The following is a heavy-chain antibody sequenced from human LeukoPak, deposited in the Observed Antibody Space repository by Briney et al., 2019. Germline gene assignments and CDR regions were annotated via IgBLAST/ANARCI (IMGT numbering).Heavy chain of an antibody. D-gene: IGHD4-17*01. CDR3: AKEARWTVTTTYYFDY. CDR2: ISGSGGST. CDR1: GGSFSGYY. V-gene: IGHV3-23*01. J-gene: IGHJ4*02. Sequence: PSETLSLTCAVYGGSFSGYYWSWIRQPPGKGLEWVSAISGSGGSTYYADSVKGRFTISRDNSKNTLYLQMNSLRAEDTAVYYCAKEARWTVTTTYYFDYWGQGTLVTVSS.